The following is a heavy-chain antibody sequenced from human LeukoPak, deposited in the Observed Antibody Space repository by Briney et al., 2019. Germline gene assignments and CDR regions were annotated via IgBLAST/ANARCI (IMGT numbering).Heavy chain of an antibody. D-gene: IGHD3-22*01. Sequence: SQTLSLTCTVSGGSISSGDYYWSWIRQPPGKGLEWIGYIYYSGSTNYNPSFKSRVTISVDTSKNQFSLKLSSVTAADTAVYYCARLGEYYDSSGYYYRGYFDLWGRGTLVTVSS. CDR3: ARLGEYYDSSGYYYRGYFDL. V-gene: IGHV4-61*08. J-gene: IGHJ2*01. CDR2: IYYSGST. CDR1: GGSISSGDYY.